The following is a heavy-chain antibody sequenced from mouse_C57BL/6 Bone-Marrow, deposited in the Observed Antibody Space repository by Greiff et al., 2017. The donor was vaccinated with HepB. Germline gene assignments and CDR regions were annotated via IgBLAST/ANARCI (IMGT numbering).Heavy chain of an antibody. V-gene: IGHV1-64*01. J-gene: IGHJ3*01. Sequence: VQLVESVAELVRPGASVKLSCTASGFNIKNTYMHWVKQRPEQGLEWIGMIHPNSGSTNYNEKFKSKATLTVDKSSSTAYMQLSSLTSEDSAVYYCASPSYYYGSGFAYWGQGTLVTVSA. CDR2: IHPNSGST. CDR3: ASPSYYYGSGFAY. CDR1: GFNIKNTY. D-gene: IGHD1-1*01.